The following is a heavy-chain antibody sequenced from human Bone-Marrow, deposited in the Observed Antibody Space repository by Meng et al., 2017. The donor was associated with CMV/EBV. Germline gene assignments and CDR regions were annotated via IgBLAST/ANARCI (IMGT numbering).Heavy chain of an antibody. CDR2: IYSGGSST. Sequence: LSLTCAASGFTFSSYAMSWVRQAPGKGLEWVSVIYSGGSSTYYADSVKGRFTISRDNSKNTLYLQMNSLRAEDTAVYYCAKDSPASDYWGQGTLVTVSS. CDR1: GFTFSSYA. J-gene: IGHJ4*02. V-gene: IGHV3-23*03. CDR3: AKDSPASDY.